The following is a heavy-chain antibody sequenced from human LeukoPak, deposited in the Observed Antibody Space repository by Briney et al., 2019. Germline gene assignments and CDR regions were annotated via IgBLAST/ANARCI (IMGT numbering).Heavy chain of an antibody. CDR2: ISAYNGNT. V-gene: IGHV1-18*01. CDR1: GYTFTSYG. Sequence: ASVKVSCKASGYTFTSYGISWVRQAPGQGLEWMGWISAYNGNTNYAQKLQGRVTMTTDTSTSTVYMELRSLRSDDTAVYYCARDIVVVVAARGDAFDIWGQGTMVTVSS. D-gene: IGHD2-15*01. CDR3: ARDIVVVVAARGDAFDI. J-gene: IGHJ3*02.